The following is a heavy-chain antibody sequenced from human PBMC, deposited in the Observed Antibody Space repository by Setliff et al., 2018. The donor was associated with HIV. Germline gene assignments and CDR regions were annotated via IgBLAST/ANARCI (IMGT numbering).Heavy chain of an antibody. Sequence: SETLSLTCTVSGDSVSSRSYYWSWIRQPAGKGLEWIGRVSSRGDTNYNPSLKSRVTMSVDTSKNQFSLKLTSVTASDTAVYYCARAAAGNTGPFDLWGQGSPVTVSS. D-gene: IGHD4-17*01. CDR1: GDSVSSRSYY. CDR3: ARAAAGNTGPFDL. J-gene: IGHJ4*02. CDR2: VSSRGDT. V-gene: IGHV4-61*02.